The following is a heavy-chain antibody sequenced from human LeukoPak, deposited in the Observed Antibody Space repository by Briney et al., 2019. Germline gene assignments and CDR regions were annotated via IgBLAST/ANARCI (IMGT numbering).Heavy chain of an antibody. J-gene: IGHJ4*02. Sequence: PSETLSLTCSASGASTSSRYWSWIRQSPGRTLEWIGHIYNGRNTKYNPSLTSRVTISVDTPKNQFSLSLTSVTAADTAIYYCAQTTGWPGFDFWGPGALVTVSS. V-gene: IGHV4-59*08. CDR1: GASTSSRY. D-gene: IGHD6-19*01. CDR3: AQTTGWPGFDF. CDR2: IYNGRNT.